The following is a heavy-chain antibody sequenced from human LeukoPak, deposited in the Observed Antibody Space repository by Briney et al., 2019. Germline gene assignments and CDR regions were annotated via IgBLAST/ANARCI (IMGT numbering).Heavy chain of an antibody. CDR2: ISYDGSNT. J-gene: IGHJ4*02. Sequence: GGSLRLSCAASGFTFSSYTMHWVRQAPGKGLEWVAVISYDGSNTYYADSVKGRFTISRDISKNTLYLQMNSLRAEDTAVYYCARDADIVATTIFLAYWGQGTLVTVSS. D-gene: IGHD5-12*01. CDR1: GFTFSSYT. CDR3: ARDADIVATTIFLAY. V-gene: IGHV3-30-3*01.